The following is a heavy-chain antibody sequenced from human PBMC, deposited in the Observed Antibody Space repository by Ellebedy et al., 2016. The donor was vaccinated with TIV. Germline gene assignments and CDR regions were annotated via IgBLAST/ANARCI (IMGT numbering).Heavy chain of an antibody. CDR1: GYTFTSYG. D-gene: IGHD3-3*01. V-gene: IGHV1-18*01. Sequence: AASVKVSCKTSGYTFTSYGISWVRQAPGQGLEWMGWISAYNGNTNYAQKLQGRVTMTTDTSTSTAYMELRILRSDDTAVYYCARAAVESRSDYWGQGTLVTVSS. CDR2: ISAYNGNT. J-gene: IGHJ4*02. CDR3: ARAAVESRSDY.